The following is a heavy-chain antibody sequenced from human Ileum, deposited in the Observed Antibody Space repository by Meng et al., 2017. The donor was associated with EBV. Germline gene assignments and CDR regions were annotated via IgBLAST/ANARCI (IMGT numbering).Heavy chain of an antibody. J-gene: IGHJ4*02. CDR1: CDTFCGIYC. CDR3: ARDAFQYASGIPAH. CDR2: VYPSGTP. D-gene: IGHD3-16*01. V-gene: IGHV4-4*02. Sequence: PSGSRFFIGTCYCDTFCGIYCWGWVTQSAEKGLEWIGEVYPSGTPYYNPSLKSRVTISLDKSMNQFSLNLIHVTAADAAVYYCARDAFQYASGIPAHWGQGTLVTVSS.